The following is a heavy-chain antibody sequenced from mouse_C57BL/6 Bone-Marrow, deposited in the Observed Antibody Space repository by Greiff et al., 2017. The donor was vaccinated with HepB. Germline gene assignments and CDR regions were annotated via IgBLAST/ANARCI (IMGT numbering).Heavy chain of an antibody. J-gene: IGHJ3*01. V-gene: IGHV1-15*01. CDR3: TRLIRDG. D-gene: IGHD3-3*01. Sequence: VQRVESGAELVRPGASVTLSCKASGYTFTDYEMHWVKQTPVHGLEWIGAIDPETGGTAYNQKFKGKAILTADKSSSTAYMELRSLTSEDSAVYYCTRLIRDGGGQGTLVTVSA. CDR1: GYTFTDYE. CDR2: IDPETGGT.